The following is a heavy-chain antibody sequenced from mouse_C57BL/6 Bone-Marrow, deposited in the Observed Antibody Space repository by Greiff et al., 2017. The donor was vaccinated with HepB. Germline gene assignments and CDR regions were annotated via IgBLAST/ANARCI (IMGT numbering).Heavy chain of an antibody. CDR1: GFTFSDYG. D-gene: IGHD1-1*01. V-gene: IGHV5-17*01. Sequence: EVKLMESGGGLVKPGGSLKLSCAASGFTFSDYGMHWVRQAPEKGLEWVAYISSGSSTIYYADTVKGRFTISRDNAKNTLFLQMTSLRSEDTAMYYCARGYGSSPNWYFDVWGTGTTVTVSS. J-gene: IGHJ1*03. CDR2: ISSGSSTI. CDR3: ARGYGSSPNWYFDV.